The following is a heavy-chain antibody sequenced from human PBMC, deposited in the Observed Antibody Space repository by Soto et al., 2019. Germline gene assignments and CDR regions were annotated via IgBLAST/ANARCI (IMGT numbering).Heavy chain of an antibody. D-gene: IGHD3-3*01. V-gene: IGHV3-33*01. CDR1: GFTFNSYG. CDR2: IWYDGSSK. CDR3: ARPSYDFWSGYYHPVAS. J-gene: IGHJ4*02. Sequence: QVQLVESGGGVVQPGRSLRLSCTASGFTFNSYGMHWVRQAPGKGLEWVAVIWYDGSSKYYTDSVKGRFTISRDNSKNMLYLQMNSLRAEDTAVYYCARPSYDFWSGYYHPVASWGQGTRVTVSS.